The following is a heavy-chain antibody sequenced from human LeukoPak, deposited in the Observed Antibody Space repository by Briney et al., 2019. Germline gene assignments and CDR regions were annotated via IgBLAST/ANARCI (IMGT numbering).Heavy chain of an antibody. D-gene: IGHD5-24*01. Sequence: GGSLRLSCAASGFTFSSYDMHWVRQTTGKSLEWVSAIGTAGDTYYPGSVKGRFTISRENAKNSLYLQMNSLRAGDTAVYYCARLSRDGYNYGPYFDYWGQGTLDTVSS. CDR3: ARLSRDGYNYGPYFDY. CDR1: GFTFSSYD. CDR2: IGTAGDT. V-gene: IGHV3-13*01. J-gene: IGHJ4*02.